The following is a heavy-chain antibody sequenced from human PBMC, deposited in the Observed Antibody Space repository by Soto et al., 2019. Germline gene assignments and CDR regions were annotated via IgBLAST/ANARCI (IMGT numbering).Heavy chain of an antibody. CDR1: GGSFSGYY. CDR2: INHSGST. J-gene: IGHJ4*02. Sequence: SETLSLTCAVYGGSFSGYYWSWIRQPPGKGLEWIGEINHSGSTNYNPSLKSRVTISVDTSKNQFSLKLSSVTAADTAVFYFARALTGSSWSSDLYYFDYWGQGTLVTVSS. CDR3: ARALTGSSWSSDLYYFDY. V-gene: IGHV4-34*01. D-gene: IGHD6-13*01.